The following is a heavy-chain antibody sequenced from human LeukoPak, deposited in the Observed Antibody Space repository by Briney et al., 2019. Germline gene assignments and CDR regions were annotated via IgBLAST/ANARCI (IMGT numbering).Heavy chain of an antibody. J-gene: IGHJ3*02. CDR3: ARTATDAFDI. CDR1: GFTFSNYG. CDR2: ISYDGSNK. Sequence: PGGSLRLSCAASGFTFSNYGMHWVRQAPGKGLEWVAVISYDGSNKYYADSVKGRFTISRDNSKNTLYLQMNSLRVEDTAVYYCARTATDAFDIWGQGTMVTVSS. D-gene: IGHD2-21*02. V-gene: IGHV3-30*03.